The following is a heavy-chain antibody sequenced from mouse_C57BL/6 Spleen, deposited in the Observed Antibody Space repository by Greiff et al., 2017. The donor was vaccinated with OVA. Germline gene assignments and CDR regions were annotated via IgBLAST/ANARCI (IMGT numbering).Heavy chain of an antibody. Sequence: EVMLVESGGGLVKPGGSLKLSCAASGFTFSDYGMHWVRQAPEKGLEWVAYISSGSSTIYYAATVTGRFTISSANAKNTLCLQMTSLRSADTAMYYCARRRGTTVEDYFDYWGQGTTLTVSS. D-gene: IGHD1-1*01. J-gene: IGHJ2*01. CDR1: GFTFSDYG. CDR2: ISSGSSTI. CDR3: ARRRGTTVEDYFDY. V-gene: IGHV5-17*01.